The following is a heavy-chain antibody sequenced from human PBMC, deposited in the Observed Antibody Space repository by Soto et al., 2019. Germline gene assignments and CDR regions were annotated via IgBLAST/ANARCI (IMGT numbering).Heavy chain of an antibody. CDR3: ARSSTMVRGVIKHNYYYHGMDV. CDR2: INPNSGGT. J-gene: IGHJ6*02. Sequence: ASVKVSCKASGYTFTGYYMHWVRQAPGQGLEWMGWINPNSGGTNYAQKFQGRVTITRDTSASTAYMELSSLRSEDTAVYYCARSSTMVRGVIKHNYYYHGMDVWGQGTTVTVSS. D-gene: IGHD3-10*01. CDR1: GYTFTGYY. V-gene: IGHV1-2*02.